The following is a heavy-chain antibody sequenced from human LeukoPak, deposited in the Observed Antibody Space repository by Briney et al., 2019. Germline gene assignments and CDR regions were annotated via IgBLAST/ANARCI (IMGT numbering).Heavy chain of an antibody. V-gene: IGHV4-39*07. CDR1: GGSISSSSYY. D-gene: IGHD6-6*01. CDR3: ARDLGIVARRIYFDY. J-gene: IGHJ4*02. Sequence: SETLSLTCTVSGGSISSSSYYWGWIRQPPGKGLEWIGSIYYSGSTYYNPSLKSRVTISVDTSKNQFSLKLSSVTAADTAVYYCARDLGIVARRIYFDYWGQGTLVTVSS. CDR2: IYYSGST.